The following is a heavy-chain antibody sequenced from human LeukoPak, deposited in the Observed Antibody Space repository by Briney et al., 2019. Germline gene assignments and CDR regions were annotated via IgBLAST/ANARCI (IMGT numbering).Heavy chain of an antibody. CDR3: ARSFSGYYYFDY. D-gene: IGHD3-22*01. CDR1: GGSLSSGGNC. CDR2: ICHSGRT. J-gene: IGHJ4*02. V-gene: IGHV4-30-2*01. Sequence: SETLSLTCAVSGGSLSSGGNCWGWIRQPPGKGLEWIGYICHSGRTYYNPSLKSRVTISVDRSKNQFSLKLSSVTAADTAVYYCARSFSGYYYFDYWGQGTLVTVSS.